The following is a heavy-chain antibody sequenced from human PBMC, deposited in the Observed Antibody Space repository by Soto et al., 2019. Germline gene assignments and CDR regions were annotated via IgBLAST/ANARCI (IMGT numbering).Heavy chain of an antibody. CDR1: GGSISSYY. V-gene: IGHV4-59*01. CDR2: MYNTGST. CDR3: ARDYYDSSGYRGAFDI. D-gene: IGHD3-22*01. J-gene: IGHJ3*02. Sequence: SETLSLTCTVSGGSISSYYWSWIRQPPGKGLEWIGYMYNTGSTIYNPSLKSRVTISVDMSKNRFSLKLNSVTAADTAVYYCARDYYDSSGYRGAFDIWGQGTMVTVSS.